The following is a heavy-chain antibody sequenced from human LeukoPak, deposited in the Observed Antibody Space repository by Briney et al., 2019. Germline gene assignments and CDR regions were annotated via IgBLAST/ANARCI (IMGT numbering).Heavy chain of an antibody. CDR2: INHNGDT. CDR1: GGSFSTYY. J-gene: IGHJ4*02. V-gene: IGHV4-34*01. CDR3: ATWNSVLTGYFF. Sequence: SETLSLTCAVYGGSFSTYYGTWIRQSPGKGLEWIGEINHNGDTNYKPSLKSRVTISVDTSKNQFSLRLRSVTAADTAVYYCATWNSVLTGYFFWGREPWSPFPQ. D-gene: IGHD3-9*01.